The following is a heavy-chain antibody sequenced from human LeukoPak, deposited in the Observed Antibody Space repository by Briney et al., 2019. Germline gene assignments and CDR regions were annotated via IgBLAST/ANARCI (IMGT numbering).Heavy chain of an antibody. CDR3: ARDKGGGSWDNFDY. Sequence: ASVKVSCKASGGTFSSYAISWVRQAPGQGLEWMGGIIPIFGTANYAQKFQGRVTITADESTSTAYTELSSLRSEDTAVYYCARDKGGGSWDNFDYWGQGTLVTVSS. J-gene: IGHJ4*02. D-gene: IGHD2-15*01. CDR2: IIPIFGTA. CDR1: GGTFSSYA. V-gene: IGHV1-69*01.